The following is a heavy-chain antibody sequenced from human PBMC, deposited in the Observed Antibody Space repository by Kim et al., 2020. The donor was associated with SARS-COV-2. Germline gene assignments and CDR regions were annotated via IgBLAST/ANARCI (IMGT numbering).Heavy chain of an antibody. CDR1: GFTFSSYG. CDR3: AKDLGYYDSSGYYFDY. CDR2: ISYDGSNK. V-gene: IGHV3-30*18. Sequence: GGSLRLSCAASGFTFSSYGMHWVRQAPGKGLEWVAVISYDGSNKYYAGSVKGRFTISRDNSKNTLYLQMNSLRAEDTAVYYCAKDLGYYDSSGYYFDYWGQGTLVTVSS. J-gene: IGHJ4*02. D-gene: IGHD3-22*01.